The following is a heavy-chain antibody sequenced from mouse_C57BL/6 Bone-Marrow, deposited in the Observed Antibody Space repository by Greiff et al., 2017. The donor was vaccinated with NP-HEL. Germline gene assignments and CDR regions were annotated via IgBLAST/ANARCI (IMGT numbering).Heavy chain of an antibody. CDR3: AGEGGLRRRTYAMDY. Sequence: DVMLVESEGGLVQPGSSMKLSCTTSGFTFSDYYMAWVRQVPEKGLDWVANINYDGSSTYYLDSLKSRFIIPRDNAKNILYLQMSSLKSEDTATYYCAGEGGLRRRTYAMDYWGQGTSVTVSS. D-gene: IGHD2-4*01. J-gene: IGHJ4*01. V-gene: IGHV5-16*01. CDR1: GFTFSDYY. CDR2: INYDGSST.